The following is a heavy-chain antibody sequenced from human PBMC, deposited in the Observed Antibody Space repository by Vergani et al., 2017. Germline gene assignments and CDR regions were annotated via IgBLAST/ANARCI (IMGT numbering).Heavy chain of an antibody. CDR2: ISYDGSNK. D-gene: IGHD1-7*01. Sequence: QVQLVESGGGVVQPGRSLRLSCAASGFIFSSYAMHWVRQAPGKGLEWVAVISYDGSNKYHADSVKGRFTISRDNSKNTLYLQMNSLRAEDTAVYYCARELLELPRAGWFDPWGQGTLVTVSS. J-gene: IGHJ5*02. V-gene: IGHV3-30-3*01. CDR1: GFIFSSYA. CDR3: ARELLELPRAGWFDP.